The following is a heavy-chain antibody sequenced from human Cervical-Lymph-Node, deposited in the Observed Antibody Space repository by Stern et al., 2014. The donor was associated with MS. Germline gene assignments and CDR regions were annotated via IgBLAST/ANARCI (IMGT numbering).Heavy chain of an antibody. Sequence: VQLQESGPRLVKPSETLSLTCTVSSGSISSYYWTWIRQPPEKGLDWIGYIPYNGNADYNPSLKSRVTILVDTSQNQFSLKLNSVSAADTAVYYCARVNRMLSPVGGYYYGLDVWGQGTTVTVSS. CDR3: ARVNRMLSPVGGYYYGLDV. CDR2: IPYNGNA. J-gene: IGHJ6*02. D-gene: IGHD2/OR15-2a*01. V-gene: IGHV4-59*01. CDR1: SGSISSYY.